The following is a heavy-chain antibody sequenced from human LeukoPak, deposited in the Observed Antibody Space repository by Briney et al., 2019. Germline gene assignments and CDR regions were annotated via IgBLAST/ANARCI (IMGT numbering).Heavy chain of an antibody. CDR2: INPNSGGT. J-gene: IGHJ4*02. CDR3: ARGSDSSGYPGF. D-gene: IGHD3-22*01. Sequence: SVKVSCKTSGYTFTDYYMHWVRQAPGQGLEWMGWINPNSGGTNSAQKFQGRVTMTRDTSVSTAYMELSRLTSDDTAVYHCARGSDSSGYPGFWGQGTLVTVSS. CDR1: GYTFTDYY. V-gene: IGHV1-2*02.